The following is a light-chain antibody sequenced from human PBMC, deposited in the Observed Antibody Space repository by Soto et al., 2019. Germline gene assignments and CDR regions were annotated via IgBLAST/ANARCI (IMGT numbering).Light chain of an antibody. CDR2: DVT. Sequence: QSFLTQPRSVSGSPGQSVTISCTGTNSDVGAYNFVSWHQQHPGKAPKLVIYDVTQRPSGVPDRFSGSKSGITASLTISGLQAEDEADYFCCSYAAGDSFKFGGGTKLTVL. CDR1: NSDVGAYNF. J-gene: IGLJ2*01. CDR3: CSYAAGDSFK. V-gene: IGLV2-11*01.